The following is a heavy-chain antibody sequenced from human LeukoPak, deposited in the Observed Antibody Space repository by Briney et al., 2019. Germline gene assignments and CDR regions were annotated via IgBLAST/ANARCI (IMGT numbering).Heavy chain of an antibody. D-gene: IGHD2-2*01. CDR2: INPNSGGT. V-gene: IGHV1-2*02. J-gene: IGHJ4*02. Sequence: ASVKVSCKASGYTFTGYYMHWVRQAAGQGLERMGWINPNSGGTNYAQKFQGRVTMTRDTSISTAFMELSRLRSDGTAVYYCARERLESGVVPAAIRHWGQGALVTVSS. CDR3: ARERLESGVVPAAIRH. CDR1: GYTFTGYY.